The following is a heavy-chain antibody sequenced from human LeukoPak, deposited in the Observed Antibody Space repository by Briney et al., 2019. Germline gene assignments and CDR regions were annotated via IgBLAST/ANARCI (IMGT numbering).Heavy chain of an antibody. J-gene: IGHJ4*02. Sequence: ASVKVSCKASGYTFTSYGISWVRQAPGQGLEWMGWISAYNGNTNYAQKLQGRVTMITDTSTSTAYMELRSLRSDDTAVYYCARDLRYSSSPRIHYFDYWGQGTLVTVSS. V-gene: IGHV1-18*01. CDR2: ISAYNGNT. CDR3: ARDLRYSSSPRIHYFDY. CDR1: GYTFTSYG. D-gene: IGHD6-6*01.